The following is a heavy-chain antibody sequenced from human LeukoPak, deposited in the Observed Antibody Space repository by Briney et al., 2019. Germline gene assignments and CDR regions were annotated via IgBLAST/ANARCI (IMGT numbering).Heavy chain of an antibody. J-gene: IGHJ4*02. D-gene: IGHD6-19*01. V-gene: IGHV3-53*01. Sequence: PGGSLRLSCTVSGFTVSSNSMSWVRQAPGKGLEWVSFIYSDNTHYSDSVKGRFTISRDNSKNTLYLQMNSLRAEDTALYYCAREGDRAVAGGGRHFDYWGQGTLVTVSS. CDR2: IYSDNT. CDR3: AREGDRAVAGGGRHFDY. CDR1: GFTVSSNS.